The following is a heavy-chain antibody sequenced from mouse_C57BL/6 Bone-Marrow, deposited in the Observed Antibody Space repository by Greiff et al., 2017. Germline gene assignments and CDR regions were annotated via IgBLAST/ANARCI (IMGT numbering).Heavy chain of an antibody. Sequence: EVHLVESGGGLVQPGGSLKLSCAASGFTFRDYYMYWVRQTPEKRLEWVAYISNGGGSTYYPDTVKGRFTISRDNAKNTLYLQMSRLKSEDTAMYYCARAYYAMDYWGQGTSVTVSS. J-gene: IGHJ4*01. CDR2: ISNGGGST. CDR1: GFTFRDYY. CDR3: ARAYYAMDY. V-gene: IGHV5-12*01.